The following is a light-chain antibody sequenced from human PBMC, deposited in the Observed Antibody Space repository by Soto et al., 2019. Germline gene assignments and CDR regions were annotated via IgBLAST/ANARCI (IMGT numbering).Light chain of an antibody. V-gene: IGKV1-39*01. CDR1: QSISKY. Sequence: DIQMTQSPSSLSASVGDRVTITCRASQSISKYLNWYQQKPGQAPNLLLYAASTLQTGLPSRFSCSGSGTEFTLTISSLQPEDFAAYYCQQSYSTPPDTFGQGTKLEIK. CDR2: AAS. J-gene: IGKJ2*01. CDR3: QQSYSTPPDT.